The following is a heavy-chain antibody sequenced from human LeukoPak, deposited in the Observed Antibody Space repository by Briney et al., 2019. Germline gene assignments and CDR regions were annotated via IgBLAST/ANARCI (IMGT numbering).Heavy chain of an antibody. Sequence: PGGSLRLSCAASGFTFSGYAMHWVRQASGKGLEWVGRIRSRPNRYATAYAASVKGRFTISRDDSKNTVYLQMNSLKTEDTAVYYCTRLYDSGFDYWGQGSLVTVSS. CDR1: GFTFSGYA. V-gene: IGHV3-73*01. J-gene: IGHJ4*02. CDR2: IRSRPNRYAT. CDR3: TRLYDSGFDY. D-gene: IGHD3-3*01.